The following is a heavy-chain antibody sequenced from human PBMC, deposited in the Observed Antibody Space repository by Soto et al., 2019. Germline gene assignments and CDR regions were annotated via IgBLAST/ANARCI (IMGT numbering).Heavy chain of an antibody. CDR1: GGSITNYY. J-gene: IGHJ5*02. Sequence: SETLSLPGTVSGGSITNYYCSWIRQPAWKGLEWIGRMYTKERTNYNLSFKSRVTMSVDTSKNQFSLKLNAVTAADTAVYYCARDDSKYGGNKWFDPSGQGTLVPVYS. CDR3: ARDDSKYGGNKWFDP. V-gene: IGHV4-4*07. CDR2: MYTKERT. D-gene: IGHD2-2*01.